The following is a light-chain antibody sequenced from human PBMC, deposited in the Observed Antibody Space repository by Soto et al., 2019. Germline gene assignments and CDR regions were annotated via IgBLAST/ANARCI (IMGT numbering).Light chain of an antibody. CDR3: QTWGTGPAV. CDR2: LNSDGSH. V-gene: IGLV4-69*01. J-gene: IGLJ7*01. Sequence: QSVLTQSPSASASLGASVKLTCTLSSGHSSYAIAWHQQQPEKGPRYLMKLNSDGSHSKGDWIPDRFSGSSSGAERYLTISSLQSEDEADYYCQTWGTGPAVFGGGTQLTVL. CDR1: SGHSSYA.